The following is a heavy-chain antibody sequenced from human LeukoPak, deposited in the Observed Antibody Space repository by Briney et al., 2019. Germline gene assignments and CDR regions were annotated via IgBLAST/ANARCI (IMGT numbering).Heavy chain of an antibody. J-gene: IGHJ4*02. Sequence: GGSLRLSCAASGFTFSSYSMNWVRQAPGKGLEWVSSISSSSSYIYYADSVKGRFTISRDNAKNSLYLQMNSLRAEDTAVYYCARAKEGIAVAGLDYWGQGTLVTVSS. CDR2: ISSSSSYI. CDR1: GFTFSSYS. D-gene: IGHD6-19*01. CDR3: ARAKEGIAVAGLDY. V-gene: IGHV3-21*04.